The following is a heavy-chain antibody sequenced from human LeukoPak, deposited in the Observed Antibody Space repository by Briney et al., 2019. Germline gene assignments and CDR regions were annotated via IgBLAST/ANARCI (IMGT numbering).Heavy chain of an antibody. CDR1: GFTFSNHG. CDR2: ISPSGDIT. Sequence: GGTLRLSCAASGFTFSNHGMNWVRQAPGKGLEWVSGISPSGDITYYADSVKGRFTISRDNSKNTLYLEVISLTAEDTAVYYCAKPARTDYADYWGQGTLVTVSS. CDR3: AKPARTDYADY. V-gene: IGHV3-23*01. J-gene: IGHJ4*02. D-gene: IGHD1-14*01.